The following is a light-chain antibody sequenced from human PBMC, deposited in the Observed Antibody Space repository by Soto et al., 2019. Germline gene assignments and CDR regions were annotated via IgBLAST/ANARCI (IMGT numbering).Light chain of an antibody. CDR2: AAS. J-gene: IGKJ1*01. CDR1: QGIGVR. V-gene: IGKV1-12*01. CDR3: LQVKSFTRT. Sequence: DIQMTQSQSSLSASXXDKVXITFLASQGIGVRLAWVQQKPGKVPQXXIEAASTLARGVPARFSGSGSGTDFILTINSLQPEDVATYYCLQVKSFTRTFGPGTKVDIK.